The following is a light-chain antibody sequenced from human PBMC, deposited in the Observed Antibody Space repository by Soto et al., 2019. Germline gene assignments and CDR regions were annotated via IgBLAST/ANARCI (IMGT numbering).Light chain of an antibody. V-gene: IGKV3-20*01. J-gene: IGKJ1*01. CDR1: QSVSSSY. CDR2: GAS. Sequence: EIVLTQSPGTLSLSPGERATLSCRASQSVSSSYLAWYQQKPGQAPRLLIYGASSRATGIPDRFSGSGSGTDFALTISRLEPEDFAVYYCQPYGSSPPTVGQGTKVEIK. CDR3: QPYGSSPPT.